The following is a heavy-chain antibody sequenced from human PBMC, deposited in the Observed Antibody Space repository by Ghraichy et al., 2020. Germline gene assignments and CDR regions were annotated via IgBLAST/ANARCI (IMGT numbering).Heavy chain of an antibody. D-gene: IGHD3-22*01. CDR2: IYNSGST. J-gene: IGHJ4*02. Sequence: GGSISSNYWNWVRQPAGKGLEWIGRIYNSGSTNYNPSLKSRVTMSVDTSKNQFSLKLSSVSAADTAVYYCARDKGYYDSSFDYWGQGTLVTVSS. CDR1: GGSISSNY. V-gene: IGHV4-4*07. CDR3: ARDKGYYDSSFDY.